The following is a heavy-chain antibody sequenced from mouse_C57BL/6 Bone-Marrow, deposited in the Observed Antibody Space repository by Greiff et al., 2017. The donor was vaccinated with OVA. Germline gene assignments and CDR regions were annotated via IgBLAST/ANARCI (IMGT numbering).Heavy chain of an antibody. D-gene: IGHD2-3*01. CDR2: INPSNGGT. J-gene: IGHJ4*01. CDR1: GYTFTSYW. Sequence: VQLQESGTELVKPGASVKLSCKASGYTFTSYWMHWVKQRPGQGLEWIGNINPSNGGTNYNEKFKSKATLTVDKSSSTAYMQLSSLTSEDSAVYYCARCYDGYFYAMDYWGQGTSVTVSS. V-gene: IGHV1-53*01. CDR3: ARCYDGYFYAMDY.